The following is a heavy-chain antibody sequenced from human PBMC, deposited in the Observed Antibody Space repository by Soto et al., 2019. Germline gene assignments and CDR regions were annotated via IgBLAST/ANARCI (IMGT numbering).Heavy chain of an antibody. D-gene: IGHD3-3*01. J-gene: IGHJ6*02. CDR2: INSDGSST. Sequence: GSLRLSCAASGFTFSSYWMHWVRQAPGKGLVWVSRINSDGSSTSYADSVKGRFTISRDNAKNTLYLQMNSLRAEDTAVYYCARAYYDFWSGYVDYYYGMDVWGQGTTGTV. V-gene: IGHV3-74*01. CDR1: GFTFSSYW. CDR3: ARAYYDFWSGYVDYYYGMDV.